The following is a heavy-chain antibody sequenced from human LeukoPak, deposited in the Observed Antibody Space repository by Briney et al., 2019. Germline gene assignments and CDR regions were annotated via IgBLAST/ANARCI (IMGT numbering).Heavy chain of an antibody. Sequence: SETLSLTCTVSGGSISSYYWSWIRQPPGKGLEWIGTIHYSGKTYYNPSLKSRITISIDTSKKQFALKLSSVTAADTAVYYCARDYGDHRVDYWGQGTLVTVSS. D-gene: IGHD4-17*01. V-gene: IGHV4-59*12. CDR3: ARDYGDHRVDY. J-gene: IGHJ4*02. CDR1: GGSISSYY. CDR2: IHYSGKT.